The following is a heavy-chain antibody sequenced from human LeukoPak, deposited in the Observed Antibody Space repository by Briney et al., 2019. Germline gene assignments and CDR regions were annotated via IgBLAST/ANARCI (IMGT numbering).Heavy chain of an antibody. V-gene: IGHV3-74*01. CDR2: INSDGSST. CDR3: ASDFWSGYYIYY. J-gene: IGHJ4*02. D-gene: IGHD3-3*01. CDR1: GFTFSSYW. Sequence: GGSLRLSCAASGFTFSSYWMHWVRRAPGKGLVWVSRINSDGSSTSYADSVKGRFTISRDNAKNTLYLQMNSLRAEDTAVYYCASDFWSGYYIYYWGQGTLVTVSS.